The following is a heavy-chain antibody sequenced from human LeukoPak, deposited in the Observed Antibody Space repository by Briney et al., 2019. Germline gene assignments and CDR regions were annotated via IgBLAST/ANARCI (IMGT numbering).Heavy chain of an antibody. CDR3: ARRLEYSGSKGVFDY. V-gene: IGHV3-66*01. CDR2: IYSGGCT. D-gene: IGHD1-26*01. J-gene: IGHJ4*02. Sequence: GGSLRLSCAASGFTVTTNYMTWVRQAPGKGLEWVSIIYSGGCTDYADSVKGRFTISRDNSKNTLDLQTNSLRAEDTAVYYCARRLEYSGSKGVFDYWGQGTLVTVSS. CDR1: GFTVTTNY.